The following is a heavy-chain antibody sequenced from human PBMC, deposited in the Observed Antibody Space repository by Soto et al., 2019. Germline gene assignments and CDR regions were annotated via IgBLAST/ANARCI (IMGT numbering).Heavy chain of an antibody. CDR1: GFTFSSYA. CDR3: ASSIVVVTAILDY. J-gene: IGHJ4*02. D-gene: IGHD2-21*02. Sequence: PGGSLRLSCAASGFTFSSYAMHWVRQAPGKGLEWVAVISYDGSNKYYADSVKGRFTISRDNSKNTLYLQMNSLRAEDTAVYYCASSIVVVTAILDYWGQGTLVTVSS. CDR2: ISYDGSNK. V-gene: IGHV3-30-3*01.